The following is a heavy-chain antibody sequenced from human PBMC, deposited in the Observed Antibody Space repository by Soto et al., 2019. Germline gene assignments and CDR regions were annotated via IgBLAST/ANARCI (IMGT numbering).Heavy chain of an antibody. Sequence: QVPLQESGPGVVKPSQTLSLTCAVSGASLARGGFYWIWIRQYPGKGLEWIGDIYYSGSTRYNPSLKRRITISVDTSKNQFSLELSSVTAADTALYYCATYYDIVTGPMGPVNYWGQGILVTVSS. J-gene: IGHJ4*02. CDR3: ATYYDIVTGPMGPVNY. V-gene: IGHV4-31*11. CDR1: GASLARGGFY. D-gene: IGHD3-9*01. CDR2: IYYSGST.